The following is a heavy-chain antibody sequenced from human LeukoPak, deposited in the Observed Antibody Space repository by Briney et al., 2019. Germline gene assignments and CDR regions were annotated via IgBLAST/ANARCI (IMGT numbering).Heavy chain of an antibody. V-gene: IGHV1-69*04. D-gene: IGHD3-3*01. CDR3: AMDPGRFLEWFREYYGMDV. J-gene: IGHJ6*02. CDR1: GGTFINYA. Sequence: GASVTVSCKASGGTFINYAISWVRQAPGQGLEWMGRIIPILGIANYAQKFQGRVTSTADKSTSPAYVELSSLRSEDTAVYYCAMDPGRFLEWFREYYGMDVWGQGTTVTVSS. CDR2: IIPILGIA.